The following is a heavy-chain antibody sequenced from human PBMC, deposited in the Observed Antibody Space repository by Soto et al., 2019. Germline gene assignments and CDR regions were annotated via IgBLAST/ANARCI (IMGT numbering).Heavy chain of an antibody. D-gene: IGHD2-21*01. CDR3: ARAKRRRFPGNWFDP. Sequence: QVQLQQWGAGLLKPSETLSLTCAVYGGSFSGYYWSWIRQPPGKGLEWIGEINHSGSTNYNPSLKSRVTISIYTSENQFSLKLSSVTAADTAVYYCARAKRRRFPGNWFDPWGQGTQVTVSS. CDR1: GGSFSGYY. CDR2: INHSGST. J-gene: IGHJ5*02. V-gene: IGHV4-34*01.